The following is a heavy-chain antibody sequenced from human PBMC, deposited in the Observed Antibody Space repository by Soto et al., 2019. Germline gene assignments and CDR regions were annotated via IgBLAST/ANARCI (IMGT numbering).Heavy chain of an antibody. D-gene: IGHD3-22*01. CDR2: IIPIFGTA. Sequence: AAVKVSCKASGGTFTSYAISWVRQAPGQGLEWMGGIIPIFGTANYAQKFQGRVTITADESTSTAYMELSSLRSEDTAVYYCARPTRYYYDSSGQSAWFDPWGQGTLVTVSS. J-gene: IGHJ5*02. V-gene: IGHV1-69*13. CDR3: ARPTRYYYDSSGQSAWFDP. CDR1: GGTFTSYA.